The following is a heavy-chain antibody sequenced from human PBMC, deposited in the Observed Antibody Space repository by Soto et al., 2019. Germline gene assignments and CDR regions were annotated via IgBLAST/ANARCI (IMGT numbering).Heavy chain of an antibody. V-gene: IGHV4-59*01. CDR2: IYYSGST. Sequence: SETLSLTCTVSGGSISSYYWSWIRQPPGKGLEWIGYIYYSGSTNYSPSLKSRVTISVDTSKNQFSLNLSSVTAADTAVYYCARMNYYDTSGYPFDYWGQGTLVTVSS. J-gene: IGHJ4*02. CDR1: GGSISSYY. CDR3: ARMNYYDTSGYPFDY. D-gene: IGHD3-22*01.